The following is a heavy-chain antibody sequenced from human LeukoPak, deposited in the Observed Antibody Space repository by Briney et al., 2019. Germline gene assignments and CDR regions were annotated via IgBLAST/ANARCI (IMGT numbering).Heavy chain of an antibody. V-gene: IGHV4-59*08. CDR2: IYYSGNT. D-gene: IGHD5-24*01. CDR1: GGSMGSYY. CDR3: ARMAAIGAMDV. Sequence: SETLSLTCTVSGGSMGSYYWSWIRQPPGKGLEWIGYIYYSGNTNHNPSLKSRVTISIDTSKNQFSLKLTSVTAADTAVYYCARMAAIGAMDVWGQGTTVTVSS. J-gene: IGHJ6*02.